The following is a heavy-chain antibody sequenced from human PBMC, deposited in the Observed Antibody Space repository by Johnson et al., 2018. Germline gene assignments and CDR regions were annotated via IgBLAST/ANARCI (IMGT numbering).Heavy chain of an antibody. J-gene: IGHJ3*02. Sequence: VQLVQSGGGLVKPGGSLRLSCAASGFTFSSYSMNWVRQAPGKGLEWVSSISSSSTYIYYADSVTGRFTVSRDNAKNSLFLQMNSLRAEDTAVYYCARDQGGDAFDIWGQGTMVTVSS. CDR2: ISSSSTYI. CDR3: ARDQGGDAFDI. CDR1: GFTFSSYS. D-gene: IGHD3-16*01. V-gene: IGHV3-21*01.